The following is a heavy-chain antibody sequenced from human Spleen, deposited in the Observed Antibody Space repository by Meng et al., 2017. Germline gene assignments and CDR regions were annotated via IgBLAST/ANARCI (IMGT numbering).Heavy chain of an antibody. CDR3: ARGPTTMAHDFDY. Sequence: VKSLHVVPRLWNPSDTLFLTCVVSGGSFSYYYWSWIRQPPGKGLEWIGEINHSGSTNYNPSLESRATISVDTSQNNLSLKLSSVTAADSAVYYCARGPTTMAHDFDYWGQGTLVTVSS. V-gene: IGHV4-34*01. J-gene: IGHJ4*02. CDR2: INHSGST. D-gene: IGHD4-11*01. CDR1: GGSFSYYY.